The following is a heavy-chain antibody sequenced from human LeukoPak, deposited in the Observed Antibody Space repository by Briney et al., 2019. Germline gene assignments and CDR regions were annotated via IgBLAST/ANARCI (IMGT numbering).Heavy chain of an antibody. CDR3: ARAVAGPGNFDC. D-gene: IGHD6-19*01. CDR2: INHSGST. J-gene: IGHJ4*02. V-gene: IGHV4-34*01. Sequence: SETLSLTCAVYGGSFSGYYWSWIRQPPGKGLEWIGEINHSGSTNYNPSLKSRVTISVDTSKNQFSLKLSSVTAADAAVYYCARAVAGPGNFDCWGQGTLVTVSS. CDR1: GGSFSGYY.